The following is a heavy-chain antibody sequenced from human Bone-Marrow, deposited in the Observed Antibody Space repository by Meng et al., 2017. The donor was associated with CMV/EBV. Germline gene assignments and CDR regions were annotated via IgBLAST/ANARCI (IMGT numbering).Heavy chain of an antibody. CDR2: IYYSGTT. V-gene: IGHV4-39*01. Sequence: SNGSISSNSYYWVWFRQPPGKGLEWIGSIYYSGTTYYNPSLKSRVTISVDTSKNQFSLKLNSVTAADTAVYYCARQIGQGRWGFDYWGQGTLVTVSS. CDR3: ARQIGQGRWGFDY. D-gene: IGHD3-16*01. J-gene: IGHJ4*02. CDR1: NGSISSNSYY.